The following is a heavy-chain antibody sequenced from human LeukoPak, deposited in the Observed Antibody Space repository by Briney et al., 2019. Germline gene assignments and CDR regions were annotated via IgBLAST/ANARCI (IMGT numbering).Heavy chain of an antibody. Sequence: GASVKVSFEASGYTFTTYAMHWVRQAPEQRLEWMGWINAGNGNTKYSQKFQGRVTITRDTSASTAYMELSSLRSEDTAVYYCASRRQYCSTTSCSATFDIWGQGTMVTVSS. J-gene: IGHJ3*02. D-gene: IGHD2-2*01. CDR1: GYTFTTYA. V-gene: IGHV1-3*01. CDR3: ASRRQYCSTTSCSATFDI. CDR2: INAGNGNT.